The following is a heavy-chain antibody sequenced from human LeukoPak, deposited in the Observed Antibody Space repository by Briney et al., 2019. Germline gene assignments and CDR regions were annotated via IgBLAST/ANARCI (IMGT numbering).Heavy chain of an antibody. V-gene: IGHV1-2*02. Sequence: ASVKVSCKASGYTFTGYYMYWVRQAPGQGLEWMGWINPNSGGTNYAQKFQGRVTMTRDTSISTAYMELSRLRSDDTAMYYCARDILFGMVVTAPNYWGQGTLVTVSS. D-gene: IGHD2-21*02. CDR3: ARDILFGMVVTAPNY. J-gene: IGHJ4*02. CDR1: GYTFTGYY. CDR2: INPNSGGT.